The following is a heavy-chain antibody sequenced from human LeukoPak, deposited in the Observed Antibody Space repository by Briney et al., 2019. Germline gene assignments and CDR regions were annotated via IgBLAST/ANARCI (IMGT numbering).Heavy chain of an antibody. Sequence: SETLSLTCTVSGYSLSSGYYWGWIRQPPGKGLEWLGSIYHSGSTYYNPSLKSRVTISVDTSKNQFSLKLSSVTAADTAVYYCATADYGEEGQKPASKYSWFDPWGQGTLVTVSS. CDR2: IYHSGST. CDR3: ATADYGEEGQKPASKYSWFDP. V-gene: IGHV4-38-2*02. CDR1: GYSLSSGYY. D-gene: IGHD4-17*01. J-gene: IGHJ5*02.